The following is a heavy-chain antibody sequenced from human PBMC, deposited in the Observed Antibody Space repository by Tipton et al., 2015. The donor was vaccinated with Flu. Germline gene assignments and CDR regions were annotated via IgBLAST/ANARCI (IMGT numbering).Heavy chain of an antibody. CDR1: GYSFTSYW. Sequence: QLVQSGAEVKKPGESLKISCKGSGYSFTSYWIGWVRQMPGKGLEWMGIIYPGDSDTRYSPSFQGQVTISADKSTRTAYLQWSSRKAADTAMYCCARHGETGYDPRRGMDVWGQGTTVTVSS. D-gene: IGHD5-12*01. J-gene: IGHJ6*02. CDR2: IYPGDSDT. V-gene: IGHV5-51*01. CDR3: ARHGETGYDPRRGMDV.